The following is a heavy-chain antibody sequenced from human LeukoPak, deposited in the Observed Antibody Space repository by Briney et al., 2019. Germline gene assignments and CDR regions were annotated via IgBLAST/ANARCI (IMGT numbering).Heavy chain of an antibody. J-gene: IGHJ3*02. CDR3: ARGSLVGAGDAFGI. CDR2: IYYSGST. V-gene: IGHV4-31*03. Sequence: SRTLSLTCTVSGGSISSGGYYWSWIRQHPGKGLEWIGYIYYSGSTYYNPSLKSRVTISVDTSKNQFSLKLSSVTAADTAVYYCARGSLVGAGDAFGIWGQGTMVTVSS. D-gene: IGHD1-26*01. CDR1: GGSISSGGYY.